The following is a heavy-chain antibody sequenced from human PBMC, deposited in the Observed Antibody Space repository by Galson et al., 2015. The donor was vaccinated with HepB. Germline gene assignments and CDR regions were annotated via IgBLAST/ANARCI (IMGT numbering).Heavy chain of an antibody. V-gene: IGHV1-46*04. D-gene: IGHD6-13*01. CDR3: ARDATEQPLSY. J-gene: IGHJ4*02. CDR2: INPSGGST. Sequence: SVKVSCKASGYTFTSYYMHWVRQAPGQGLEWMGIINPSGGSTSYAQKLQGRVTMTRDTSTSTVYMELSSLRSEDTAVYYCARDATEQPLSYWGQGTLVTVSS. CDR1: GYTFTSYY.